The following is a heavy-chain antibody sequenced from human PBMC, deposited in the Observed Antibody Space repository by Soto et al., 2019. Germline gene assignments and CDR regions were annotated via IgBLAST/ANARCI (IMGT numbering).Heavy chain of an antibody. CDR3: ARAKLGRPRVSAHDAFDV. CDR1: GDNFATFW. J-gene: IGHJ3*01. Sequence: GESLKISCKASGDNFATFWIVWVRQVPGEGLEWMAIIYPENSNVEYSPSYKGRITISADKSLNTAYLQWNSLRASDTAMYYCARAKLGRPRVSAHDAFDVWGQGTMVTVSS. CDR2: IYPENSNV. D-gene: IGHD3-10*01. V-gene: IGHV5-51*01.